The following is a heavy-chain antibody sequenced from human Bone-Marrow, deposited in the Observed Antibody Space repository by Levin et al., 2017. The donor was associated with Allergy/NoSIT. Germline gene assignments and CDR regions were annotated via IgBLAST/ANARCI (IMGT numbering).Heavy chain of an antibody. D-gene: IGHD3-16*02. J-gene: IGHJ5*02. CDR3: ARGRMITFRGVITGGLDP. CDR1: GSTFTDYY. Sequence: GGSLRLSCRTSGSTFTDYYIHWVRQAPGQGLEWMGWINPESGVTSYAQNFQGRVTVTRDTSSTTTYMELSRLRSDDTALYYCARGRMITFRGVITGGLDPWGQGTLVTVSS. V-gene: IGHV1-2*02. CDR2: INPESGVT.